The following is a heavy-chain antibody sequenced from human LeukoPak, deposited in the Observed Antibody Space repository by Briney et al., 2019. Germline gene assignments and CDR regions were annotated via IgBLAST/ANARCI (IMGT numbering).Heavy chain of an antibody. D-gene: IGHD5/OR15-5a*01. J-gene: IGHJ3*02. CDR2: FSGSGGGT. V-gene: IGHV3-23*01. CDR3: ARGHVTVSAHDDAFDI. CDR1: GFTFSSYA. Sequence: GGSLRLSCATSGFTFSSYAMSWVRQAPGKGLEWVSSFSGSGGGTYYADSVKGRFTVSRDNSRNTLYLQMNSLRAEDTAVYYCARGHVTVSAHDDAFDIWGQGTMVTVSS.